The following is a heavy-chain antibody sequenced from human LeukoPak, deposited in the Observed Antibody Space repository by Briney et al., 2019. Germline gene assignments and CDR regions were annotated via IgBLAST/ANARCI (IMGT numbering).Heavy chain of an antibody. CDR1: GGSFSGYY. Sequence: SETLSLTCAVYGGSFSGYYWSWIRQPPGKGLEWIGEINHSGSTNYNPSLKSRVTISVDTSKNQFSLKLSSVTAADTAVYYCPRENVLLWCGELLSNWFDPWGQGTLVTVSS. D-gene: IGHD3-10*01. V-gene: IGHV4-34*01. J-gene: IGHJ5*02. CDR3: PRENVLLWCGELLSNWFDP. CDR2: INHSGST.